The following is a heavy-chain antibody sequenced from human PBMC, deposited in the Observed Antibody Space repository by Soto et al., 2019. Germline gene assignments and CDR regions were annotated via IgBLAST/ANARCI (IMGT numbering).Heavy chain of an antibody. CDR2: INAGNGNT. CDR1: GYTFTSYA. Sequence: ASVKVSCKASGYTFTSYAMHWVRQAPGQRLEWMGWINAGNGNTKYSQKFQGRVTITRDTSASTAYMELSSLRSEDTAVYYCAAIDYDILTGYQTFDYWGQGTLVTVSS. D-gene: IGHD3-9*01. J-gene: IGHJ4*02. V-gene: IGHV1-3*01. CDR3: AAIDYDILTGYQTFDY.